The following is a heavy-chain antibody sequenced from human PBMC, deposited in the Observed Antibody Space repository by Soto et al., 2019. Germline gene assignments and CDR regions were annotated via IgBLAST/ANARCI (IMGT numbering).Heavy chain of an antibody. CDR2: MDQDGSER. J-gene: IGHJ4*02. D-gene: IGHD3-16*01. V-gene: IGHV3-7*01. Sequence: EVQLVESGGGLVQPGGSLRLSCAASVFTFSTYWMTWVRQPPGKGLEWVANMDQDGSERYYVDSVRGRFTVSRDNAKNSLYLQMNSLRAEDTAVYYCVCGGNFFIYWGQGTLVTVSP. CDR3: VCGGNFFIY. CDR1: VFTFSTYW.